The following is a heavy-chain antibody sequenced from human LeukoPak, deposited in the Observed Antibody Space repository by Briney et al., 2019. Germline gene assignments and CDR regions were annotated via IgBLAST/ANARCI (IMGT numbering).Heavy chain of an antibody. D-gene: IGHD6-13*01. J-gene: IGHJ6*03. CDR1: GGTFSSYA. CDR3: ARGHWQQAGYYYYMDV. CDR2: IIPILGIA. Sequence: SVKVSCKASGGTFSSYAISWVRQAPGQGLEWMGRIIPILGIANYAQKFQGRVTITADKSTSTAYMELSSLRSEDTAVYYCARGHWQQAGYYYYMDVWGKGTTVTVSS. V-gene: IGHV1-69*04.